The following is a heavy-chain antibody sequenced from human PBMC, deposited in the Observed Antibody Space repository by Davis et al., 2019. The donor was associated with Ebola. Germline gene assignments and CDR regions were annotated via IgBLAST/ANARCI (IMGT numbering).Heavy chain of an antibody. J-gene: IGHJ3*02. CDR3: AKDTSNIWFDI. V-gene: IGHV3-30*18. Sequence: GESLKISCAASGFSFSSFGMHWVRQAPGKGLEWVALISFDGSNEYYVDHVKGRFTISRDNSKNTLYLQMNGLRVEDTAIYYCAKDTSNIWFDIWGQGTNVTVSS. CDR1: GFSFSSFG. CDR2: ISFDGSNE. D-gene: IGHD1-26*01.